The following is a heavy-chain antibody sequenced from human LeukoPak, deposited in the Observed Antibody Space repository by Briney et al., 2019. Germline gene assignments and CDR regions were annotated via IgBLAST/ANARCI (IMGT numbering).Heavy chain of an antibody. V-gene: IGHV2-5*02. CDR1: GFSLSTSGVG. Sequence: SGPTLVKPTQTLTLTCTFSGFSLSTSGVGVGWIRQPPGKALEWLALIYWDDDKRYSPSLKSRLTITKDTSKNQVVLTMTNTDPVDTATYCCAHRTRIAAREWFDPWGQGTLVTVSS. CDR2: IYWDDDK. D-gene: IGHD6-6*01. CDR3: AHRTRIAAREWFDP. J-gene: IGHJ5*02.